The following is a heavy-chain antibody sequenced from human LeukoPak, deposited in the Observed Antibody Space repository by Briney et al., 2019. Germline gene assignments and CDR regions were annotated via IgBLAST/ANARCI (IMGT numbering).Heavy chain of an antibody. D-gene: IGHD5-18*01. CDR1: GFTFGTYA. J-gene: IGHJ4*02. V-gene: IGHV3-49*03. Sequence: HSGGSLRLSCTSSGFTFGTYAVSWFRQAPGKGLEWVAFVRSKTFGGTTEYAASVEGRFTISRDDSKSIAYLQMNSLKTEDTAVYYCTRYSGRTDYWGQGTLVTVSS. CDR3: TRYSGRTDY. CDR2: VRSKTFGGTT.